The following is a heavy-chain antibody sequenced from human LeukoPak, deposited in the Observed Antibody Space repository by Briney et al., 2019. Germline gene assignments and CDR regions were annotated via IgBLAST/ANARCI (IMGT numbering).Heavy chain of an antibody. CDR1: GFTFSSYW. Sequence: AGGSLRLSCAASGFTFSSYWMHWVRQAPGKGLAWVSRIKSDGSSTSYADSVKGRFTISRDNAKNTLYLQMNSLRTEDTAVYYCARWDYVCGSYRHGYDYWGQGTLVTVSS. V-gene: IGHV3-74*01. D-gene: IGHD3-16*02. CDR3: ARWDYVCGSYRHGYDY. J-gene: IGHJ4*02. CDR2: IKSDGSST.